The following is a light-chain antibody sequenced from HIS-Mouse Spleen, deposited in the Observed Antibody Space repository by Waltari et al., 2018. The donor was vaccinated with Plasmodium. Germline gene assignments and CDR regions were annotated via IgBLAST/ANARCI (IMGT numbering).Light chain of an antibody. CDR1: ALPNKY. Sequence: SYELTQPPSVSVPPGQTARSTRSGDALPNKYAYWYQQKSGQAPGLVIYEDSKRPPGSPERFSGSSSGTMATLTISGAQVEDEADYYCYSTDSSGNHRVFGGGTKLTVL. V-gene: IGLV3-10*01. CDR3: YSTDSSGNHRV. CDR2: EDS. J-gene: IGLJ3*02.